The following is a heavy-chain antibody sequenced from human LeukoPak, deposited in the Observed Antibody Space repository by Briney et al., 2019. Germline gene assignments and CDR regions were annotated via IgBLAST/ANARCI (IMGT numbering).Heavy chain of an antibody. Sequence: PGGSLRLSCAASGFTFSSYAMHWVRQAPGKGLEWVAVISYDGSNKYYADSVKGRFTISRDNSKNTLYLQMNSLRAEDTAVYYCARHLPDYLRLGELSLTGPFDYWGQGTLVTVSS. V-gene: IGHV3-30-3*01. CDR1: GFTFSSYA. CDR3: ARHLPDYLRLGELSLTGPFDY. D-gene: IGHD3-16*02. J-gene: IGHJ4*02. CDR2: ISYDGSNK.